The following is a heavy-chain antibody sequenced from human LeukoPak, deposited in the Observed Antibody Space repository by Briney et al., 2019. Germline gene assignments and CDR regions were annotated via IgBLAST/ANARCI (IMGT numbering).Heavy chain of an antibody. V-gene: IGHV1-2*02. J-gene: IGHJ5*02. D-gene: IGHD3-9*01. CDR3: ARVAILTANWFDP. CDR1: GYTFTGYY. CDR2: INPNSGGT. Sequence: GASVKVSCKASGYTFTGYYMHWVRQAPGQGLEWMGWINPNSGGTNYAQKFQGRVTMTRDTSTSTVYMELSSLRSEDTAVYYCARVAILTANWFDPWGQGTLVTVSS.